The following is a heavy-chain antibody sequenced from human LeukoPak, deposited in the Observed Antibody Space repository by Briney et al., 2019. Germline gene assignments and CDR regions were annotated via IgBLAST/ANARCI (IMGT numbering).Heavy chain of an antibody. CDR1: GGSISSFY. D-gene: IGHD6-13*01. CDR2: IHYSGST. J-gene: IGHJ4*02. CDR3: ARDLSSSWYPYFDY. Sequence: SETLSLTCTVSGGSISSFYWSWIRQPPGKGLEWIGYIHYSGSTNYNPSLKSRVTISVDTSKNQFSLKLSSVTAADTAVYYCARDLSSSWYPYFDYWGQGTLVTVSS. V-gene: IGHV4-59*12.